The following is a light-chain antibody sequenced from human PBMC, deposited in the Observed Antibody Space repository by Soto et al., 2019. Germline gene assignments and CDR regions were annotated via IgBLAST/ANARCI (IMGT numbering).Light chain of an antibody. CDR1: QSISTY. CDR2: AAS. J-gene: IGKJ2*01. Sequence: DLQMTQSPSSLSASVGDRVTITCRASQSISTYLNWYQQEPGKAPKVLIYAASSLRSGVPPRFSGSGSGTEFTLTISSLQPEDVATYYCQQSYNTLYTFGQGTKLKIK. V-gene: IGKV1-39*01. CDR3: QQSYNTLYT.